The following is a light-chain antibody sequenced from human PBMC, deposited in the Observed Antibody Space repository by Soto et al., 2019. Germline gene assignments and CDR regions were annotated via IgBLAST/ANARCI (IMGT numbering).Light chain of an antibody. Sequence: DIQMTQSPSTLSASVGDRVTITCRASQSIGRSLDWYQQKPGKAPKLLIFKASTLESGVPSRFSGSGSGTESTLTINSLQPDDFATYYCQQCDSSSYTFGQGTKLDIK. CDR2: KAS. CDR1: QSIGRS. CDR3: QQCDSSSYT. V-gene: IGKV1-5*03. J-gene: IGKJ2*01.